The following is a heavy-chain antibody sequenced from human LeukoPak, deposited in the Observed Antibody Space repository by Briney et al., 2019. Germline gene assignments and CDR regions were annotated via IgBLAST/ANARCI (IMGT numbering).Heavy chain of an antibody. CDR3: ASGGYGSAWKPPPADY. D-gene: IGHD6-19*01. Sequence: PGGSLRLSCAASGFSFTTYGMHWVRQAPGKGLQWAAHIRHDGSNQLYADSVNGQFTISRDNSKNTLLLQINSLRPEDTAVYFCASGGYGSAWKPPPADYRGQGTLVTASS. CDR2: IRHDGSNQ. V-gene: IGHV3-30*02. CDR1: GFSFTTYG. J-gene: IGHJ4*02.